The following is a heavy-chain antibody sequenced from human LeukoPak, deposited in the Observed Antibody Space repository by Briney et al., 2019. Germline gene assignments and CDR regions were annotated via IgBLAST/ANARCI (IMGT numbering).Heavy chain of an antibody. Sequence: GGSLRLSCAVSGFTVSSNFMSWVRQAPGKGPEWVSVIYTSGITYYADSVKGRFTISRDISKNTLYLQMNSLSAEDTAVYYCARHGYNYGFDYWGQGTLVTVSS. CDR1: GFTVSSNF. V-gene: IGHV3-66*04. D-gene: IGHD5-24*01. CDR2: IYTSGIT. J-gene: IGHJ4*02. CDR3: ARHGYNYGFDY.